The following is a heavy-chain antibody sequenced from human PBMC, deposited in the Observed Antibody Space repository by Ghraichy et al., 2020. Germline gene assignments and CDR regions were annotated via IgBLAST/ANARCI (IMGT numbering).Heavy chain of an antibody. CDR2: IIPIFGTA. CDR1: GGTFSSYA. Sequence: SVKVSCKASGGTFSSYAISWVRQAPGQGLEWMGGIIPIFGTANYAQKFQGRVTITADKSTSTAYMELSSLRSEDTAVYYCARDRQIAVADSYYYYGMDVWGQGTTVTVSS. CDR3: ARDRQIAVADSYYYYGMDV. V-gene: IGHV1-69*06. D-gene: IGHD6-19*01. J-gene: IGHJ6*02.